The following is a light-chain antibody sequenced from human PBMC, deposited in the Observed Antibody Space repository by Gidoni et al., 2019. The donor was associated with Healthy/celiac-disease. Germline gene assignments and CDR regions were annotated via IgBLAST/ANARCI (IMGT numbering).Light chain of an antibody. Sequence: EIVLTQSPATLSLSPGESATLSCRASQGVSSYLAWYQQKPGQAPRRLIYDASNRDTGIPARFSGSGSGTDFTLNISSPEPEDVAVYYCQQRSNWPRITFGGGTKVEIK. CDR2: DAS. CDR1: QGVSSY. CDR3: QQRSNWPRIT. V-gene: IGKV3-11*01. J-gene: IGKJ4*01.